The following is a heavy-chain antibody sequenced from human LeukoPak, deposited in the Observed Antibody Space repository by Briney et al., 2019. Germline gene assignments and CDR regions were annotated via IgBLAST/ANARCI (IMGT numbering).Heavy chain of an antibody. CDR3: ARGGKCSDGKCYLIDY. D-gene: IGHD2-15*01. CDR2: MSFDGSHE. CDR1: GLTFSNSA. V-gene: IGHV3-30*04. J-gene: IGHJ4*02. Sequence: PGGSLRLSCVASGLTFSNSAMHWVRQAPGKGLEWVAIMSFDGSHERYGDSVKGRFTLFRDDSKNTLYLQINSLRTEDTAVYYCARGGKCSDGKCYLIDYWGQGTLVTVSS.